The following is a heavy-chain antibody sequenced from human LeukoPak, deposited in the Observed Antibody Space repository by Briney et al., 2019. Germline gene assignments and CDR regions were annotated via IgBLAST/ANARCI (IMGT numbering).Heavy chain of an antibody. CDR2: IYYTEIT. J-gene: IGHJ4*02. CDR3: ARLKGDRGIAVAPFDY. D-gene: IGHD6-19*01. Sequence: SETLSLTCTVSGGSIRSSSHWWGWIPQPPGKGLEWNGNIYYTEITYYNPSLKSRVTTSVDTSKNQFSLKLRSVPAADTAVYYCARLKGDRGIAVAPFDYWGQGTLVTVSS. V-gene: IGHV4-39*01. CDR1: GGSIRSSSHW.